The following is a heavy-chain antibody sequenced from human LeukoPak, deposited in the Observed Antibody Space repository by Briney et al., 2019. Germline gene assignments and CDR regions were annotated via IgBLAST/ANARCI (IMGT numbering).Heavy chain of an antibody. Sequence: GGSLRLSCAASGFTFNSYWMYWVRHAPGKGLMWVSRINPDGSGTTYADSVKDRFTISRDNAKNTLYLLMNSLRAEDTAVYYCTRGGGGRPFDYWGQGTLVTVSS. V-gene: IGHV3-74*03. J-gene: IGHJ4*02. CDR2: INPDGSGT. CDR3: TRGGGGRPFDY. CDR1: GFTFNSYW. D-gene: IGHD3-16*01.